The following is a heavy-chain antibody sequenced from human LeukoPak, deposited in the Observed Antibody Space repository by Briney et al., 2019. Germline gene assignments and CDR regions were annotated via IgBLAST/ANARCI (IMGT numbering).Heavy chain of an antibody. D-gene: IGHD6-19*01. J-gene: IGHJ4*02. CDR2: ISSSSSTI. CDR1: GFTFSSYS. V-gene: IGHV3-48*04. CDR3: ARDPYSSGFDY. Sequence: GGSLRLSCAASGFTFSSYSINWVRQAPGKGLEWVSYISSSSSTIYYADSVKGRFTISRDNAKNSLYLQMNSLRAEDTAVYYCARDPYSSGFDYWGQGTLVTVSS.